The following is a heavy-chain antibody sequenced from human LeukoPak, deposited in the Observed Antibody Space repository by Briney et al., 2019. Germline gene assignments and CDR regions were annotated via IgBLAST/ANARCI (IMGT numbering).Heavy chain of an antibody. CDR3: ASARESCIGSTCYEYFHH. J-gene: IGHJ1*01. D-gene: IGHD2-2*01. V-gene: IGHV3-53*01. CDR2: FYSPGIT. CDR1: GFTFTTKS. Sequence: SGGSLRLSCAASGFTFTTKSMAWVRQATGRGLEWVSVFYSPGITYYADSVHGRFTISRDNSLNTLFLQMNSLRVEDTAVYYCASARESCIGSTCYEYFHHWGQGTPLTVSS.